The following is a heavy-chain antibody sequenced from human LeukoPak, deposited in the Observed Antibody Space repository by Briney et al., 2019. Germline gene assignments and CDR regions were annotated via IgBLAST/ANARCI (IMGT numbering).Heavy chain of an antibody. V-gene: IGHV1-69*13. D-gene: IGHD2-21*02. CDR2: IIPIFGTA. CDR1: GGTFSSYA. Sequence: SVKVSCKASGGTFSSYAISWVRQAPGQGLEWMGGIIPIFGTANYAQKFQGRVTITADESTSTAYLELSSLRSEDTAVYYCARDNSVRDTAWWFDPWGQGTLVTVSS. J-gene: IGHJ5*02. CDR3: ARDNSVRDTAWWFDP.